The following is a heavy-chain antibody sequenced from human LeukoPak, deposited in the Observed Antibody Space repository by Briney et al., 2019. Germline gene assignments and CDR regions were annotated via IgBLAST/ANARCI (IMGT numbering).Heavy chain of an antibody. CDR3: AKGRTDGCYTPSDC. D-gene: IGHD2-2*02. CDR1: GFTFSTYA. CDR2: FCASDHST. Sequence: GGSLRLSCAASGFTFSTYAMSWVRQAPGKGLEWVSSFCASDHSTYYADSVKGRFTISRDNSKNTLFLQMSSLRVEDTAIYYCAKGRTDGCYTPSDCWGQGTLVTVSS. J-gene: IGHJ4*02. V-gene: IGHV3-23*01.